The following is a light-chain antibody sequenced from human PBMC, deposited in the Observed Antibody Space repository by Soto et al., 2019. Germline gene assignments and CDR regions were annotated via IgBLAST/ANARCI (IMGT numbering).Light chain of an antibody. CDR1: SSNIGAGYD. CDR3: QSYDRSLRGYV. V-gene: IGLV1-40*01. J-gene: IGLJ1*01. Sequence: QSVLTQPPSVSGAPGQRVTISCTGTSSNIGAGYDVHWYQHLPGTAPKLLIYGNTIRPSGVPDRFSGSKSGTSASLAITGLLAEDEADYYCQSYDRSLRGYVFGTGTNVTVL. CDR2: GNT.